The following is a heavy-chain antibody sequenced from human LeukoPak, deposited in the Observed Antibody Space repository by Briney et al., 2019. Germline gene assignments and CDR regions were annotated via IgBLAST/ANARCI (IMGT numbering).Heavy chain of an antibody. D-gene: IGHD5-18*01. CDR3: ARGTGYSYGALDY. Sequence: PGGSLRLSCAASGFTFSSYAMHWVRQAPGKGLEWVAVISYDGSNKYYADSVKGRFTICRDNSKNTLYLQMNSLRAEDTAVYYCARGTGYSYGALDYWGQGTLVIVSS. CDR1: GFTFSSYA. J-gene: IGHJ4*02. V-gene: IGHV3-30*04. CDR2: ISYDGSNK.